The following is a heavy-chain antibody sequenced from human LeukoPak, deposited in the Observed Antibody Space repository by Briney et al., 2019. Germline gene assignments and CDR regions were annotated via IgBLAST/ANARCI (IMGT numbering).Heavy chain of an antibody. J-gene: IGHJ4*02. CDR3: VRGGATRGRFEN. CDR1: GFPFDVQT. Sequence: GGSLRLSCVASGFPFDVQTMSWVRQAPGKGLDWVASMHEDGREIHYVDSARGRFTISRDSPKNSLYLQLSYLRVEDTAVYYCVRGGATRGRFENWGQGTLVTVSS. CDR2: MHEDGREI. V-gene: IGHV3-7*01. D-gene: IGHD1-26*01.